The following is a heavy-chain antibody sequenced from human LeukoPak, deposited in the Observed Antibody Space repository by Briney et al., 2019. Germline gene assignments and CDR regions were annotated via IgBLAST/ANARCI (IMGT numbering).Heavy chain of an antibody. J-gene: IGHJ4*02. CDR1: GGSISSYY. CDR2: IYYSGST. D-gene: IGHD2-2*01. CDR3: ARRAPDSGYCSSTSCRYRFDY. Sequence: SETLSLTCTVSGGSISSYYWSWFRQPPGKGLEWIGYIYYSGSTNYNPSLKSRVTISVDRSKNQFSLKLSSVTAADTAVYYCARRAPDSGYCSSTSCRYRFDYWGQGTLVTVSS. V-gene: IGHV4-59*12.